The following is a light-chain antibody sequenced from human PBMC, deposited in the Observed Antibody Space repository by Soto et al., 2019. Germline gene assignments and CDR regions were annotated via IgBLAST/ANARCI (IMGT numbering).Light chain of an antibody. CDR1: QDISNY. V-gene: IGKV1-33*01. CDR3: QQYGNLPFT. Sequence: DIQMTQSPSSLSASVGDRVTITCQASQDISNYLNWYQQKPGKAPKLLIHDVFNLETGVQSRFSGRGSGTDFTFTISSLQPEDIATYYCQQYGNLPFTFGPGTKVDI. CDR2: DVF. J-gene: IGKJ3*01.